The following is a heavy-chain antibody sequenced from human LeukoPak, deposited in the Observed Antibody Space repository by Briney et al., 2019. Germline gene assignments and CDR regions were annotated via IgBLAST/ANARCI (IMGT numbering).Heavy chain of an antibody. J-gene: IGHJ3*02. V-gene: IGHV3-21*01. CDR1: GFTFDDYG. CDR2: ISSSSSYI. D-gene: IGHD3-16*01. CDR3: ARTPGGGAFDI. Sequence: GGSLRLSCAASGFTFDDYGMSWVRQAPGKGLEWVSSISSSSSYIYYADSVKGRFTISRDNAKNSLYLQMNSLRAEDTAVYYCARTPGGGAFDIWGQGTMVTVSS.